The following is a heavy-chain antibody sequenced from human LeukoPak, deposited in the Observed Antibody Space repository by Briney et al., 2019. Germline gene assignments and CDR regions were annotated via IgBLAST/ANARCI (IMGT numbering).Heavy chain of an antibody. CDR2: ISSSSSYI. Sequence: GGSLRLSCAASGFTFSSYSMNWVRQAPGKGLEWVSSISSSSSYIYYADSVKGRFTISRDNAKSTLYLQMNSLRAEDTAVYYCARDPYSGSYGADYYYYMDVWGKGTTVTISS. CDR1: GFTFSSYS. CDR3: ARDPYSGSYGADYYYYMDV. J-gene: IGHJ6*03. D-gene: IGHD1-26*01. V-gene: IGHV3-21*01.